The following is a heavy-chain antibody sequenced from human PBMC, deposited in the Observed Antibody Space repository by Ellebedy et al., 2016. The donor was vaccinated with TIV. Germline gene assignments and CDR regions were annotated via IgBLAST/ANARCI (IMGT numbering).Heavy chain of an antibody. CDR3: ARPITAAAGGRAPLDY. D-gene: IGHD6-13*01. V-gene: IGHV1-46*01. Sequence: ASVKVSCKASGYTFTSYYMHWVRQAPGQGLEWMGIINPSGGSTTYAERFQGRVTMTRDTSTSTVYMELSSLRSEDTAVYYCARPITAAAGGRAPLDYWGQGTLVTVSS. CDR1: GYTFTSYY. CDR2: INPSGGST. J-gene: IGHJ4*02.